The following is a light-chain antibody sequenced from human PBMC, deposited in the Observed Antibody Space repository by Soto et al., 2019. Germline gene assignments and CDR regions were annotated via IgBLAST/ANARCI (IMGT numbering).Light chain of an antibody. CDR3: QQHISWPLT. Sequence: EILLTQSPATLSLSPGERSTLSCRASQSVSSYLAWYQQKPGQAPRLLIYDASNRATGIPTRFSGSGSGTDFTLTISNLEPEDFAVYYCQQHISWPLTFGGGTKVDIK. CDR2: DAS. CDR1: QSVSSY. V-gene: IGKV3-11*01. J-gene: IGKJ4*01.